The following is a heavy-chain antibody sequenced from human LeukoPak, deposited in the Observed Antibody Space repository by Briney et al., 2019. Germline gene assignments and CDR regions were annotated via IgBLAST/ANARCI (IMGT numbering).Heavy chain of an antibody. CDR3: AHTMVRGVINPNPIDY. CDR2: ISGSGGST. Sequence: PGGSLRLSCAASGFTFSSYAMSWVRQAPGKGLEWVSAISGSGGSTYYADSVKGRFTISRDNSKNTLYLQMNSLRAEDTAVYYCAHTMVRGVINPNPIDYWGQGTLVSVSS. V-gene: IGHV3-23*01. CDR1: GFTFSSYA. D-gene: IGHD3-10*01. J-gene: IGHJ4*02.